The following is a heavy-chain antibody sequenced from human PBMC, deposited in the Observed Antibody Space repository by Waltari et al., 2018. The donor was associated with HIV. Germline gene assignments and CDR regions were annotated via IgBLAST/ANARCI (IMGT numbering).Heavy chain of an antibody. Sequence: EVQLVESGGGLVQPGGSLRLSCAASGFTVSSNYMSWVRQAPGKGLEWGSVIYSGGSTYYADSVKGRFTISRHNSKNTLYLQMNSLRAEDTAVYYCAYSRLTSYYYYYGMDVWGQGTTVTVSS. J-gene: IGHJ6*02. CDR3: AYSRLTSYYYYYGMDV. V-gene: IGHV3-53*04. D-gene: IGHD2-21*01. CDR2: IYSGGST. CDR1: GFTVSSNY.